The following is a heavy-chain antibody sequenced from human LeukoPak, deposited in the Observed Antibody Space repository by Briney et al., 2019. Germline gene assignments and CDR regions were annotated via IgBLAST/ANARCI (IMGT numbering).Heavy chain of an antibody. Sequence: PSETPSLTCAVYGVSSNGYYWSWIRQPPGKGLEGIGEINHSGSTNYNPSLKSRVTISVDTSKNQFSLKLSSVSAADTAEYYCARGRTTIFGVVIIEGSPCLAPWGDGTLVTVSS. J-gene: IGHJ5*02. D-gene: IGHD3-3*01. CDR2: INHSGST. CDR1: GVSSNGYY. V-gene: IGHV4-34*01. CDR3: ARGRTTIFGVVIIEGSPCLAP.